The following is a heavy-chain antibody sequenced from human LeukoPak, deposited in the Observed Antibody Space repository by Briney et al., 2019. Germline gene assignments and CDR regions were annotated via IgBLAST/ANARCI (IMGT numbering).Heavy chain of an antibody. Sequence: GGSLRLSCAASGFAVSSTHMTWVRQAPGKGLEWISILYSGGTTYYADSVKGRFTISRDNSKNTLYLQMNSLRAEDTAVYYCATDYGSGSYHYYYYGMDVWGKGTTVTVSS. CDR3: ATDYGSGSYHYYYYGMDV. J-gene: IGHJ6*04. D-gene: IGHD3-10*01. CDR1: GFAVSSTH. CDR2: LYSGGTT. V-gene: IGHV3-53*01.